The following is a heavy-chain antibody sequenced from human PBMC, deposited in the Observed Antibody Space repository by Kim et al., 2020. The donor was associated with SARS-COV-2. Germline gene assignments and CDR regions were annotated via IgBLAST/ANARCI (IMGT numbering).Heavy chain of an antibody. Sequence: SETLSLTCAVYGGSFSGYYWSWIRQPPGKGLEWIGEINHSGSTNYNPSLKSRVTISVDTSTNQFSLKLSSVTAADTAVYYCARFLLYYYDSSGYDYWGQGTLVTVTS. D-gene: IGHD3-22*01. CDR3: ARFLLYYYDSSGYDY. V-gene: IGHV4-34*01. CDR1: GGSFSGYY. CDR2: INHSGST. J-gene: IGHJ4*02.